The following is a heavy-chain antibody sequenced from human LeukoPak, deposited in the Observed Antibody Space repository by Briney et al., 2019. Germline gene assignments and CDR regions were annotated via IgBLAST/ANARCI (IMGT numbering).Heavy chain of an antibody. J-gene: IGHJ4*02. CDR3: ARLTEGSLLPEDY. CDR2: IIPIFGTA. CDR1: GGTFSSYA. D-gene: IGHD1-14*01. Sequence: GSSVKVSCKASGGTFSSYAISWVRQAPGQGLEWMGRIIPIFGTANYAQKFQGRVTITTDGSTSTAYMELSSLRSEDTAAYYCARLTEGSLLPEDYWGQGTLVTVSS. V-gene: IGHV1-69*05.